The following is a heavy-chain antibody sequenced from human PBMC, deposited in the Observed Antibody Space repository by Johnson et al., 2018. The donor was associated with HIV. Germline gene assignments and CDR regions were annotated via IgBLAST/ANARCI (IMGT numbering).Heavy chain of an antibody. CDR2: VTYDGSNK. J-gene: IGHJ3*02. CDR1: GFTFSTNA. Sequence: QVQLVESGGGVVQPGRSLRLSCTASGFTFSTNAMHWVRQAPGKGLEWVAGVTYDGSNKYYADSVKGRFTISRDNSKTTLDMQMHSLRPEDTAVYYCAKEQGGFHIWGQGTPVSVSS. D-gene: IGHD2-15*01. V-gene: IGHV3-30*18. CDR3: AKEQGGFHI.